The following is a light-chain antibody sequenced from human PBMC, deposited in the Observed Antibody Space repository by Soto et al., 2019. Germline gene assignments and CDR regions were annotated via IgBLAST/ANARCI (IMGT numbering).Light chain of an antibody. J-gene: IGLJ2*01. CDR3: QSYDGSLSGVV. Sequence: QAVVTQPPSVSGAPGQRVTISCTGSSSNIGAGYGVHWYQQVPGTAPKLLIFDNSNRPSGVPDRFSGSKSGTSASLAITGLRGEDEADYYCQSYDGSLSGVVFGGGTKLTVL. CDR1: SSNIGAGYG. CDR2: DNS. V-gene: IGLV1-40*01.